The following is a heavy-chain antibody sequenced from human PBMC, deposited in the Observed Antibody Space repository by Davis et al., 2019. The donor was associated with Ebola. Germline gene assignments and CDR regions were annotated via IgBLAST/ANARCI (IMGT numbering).Heavy chain of an antibody. CDR2: ISGSGGST. Sequence: GESLKISCAASGFTFSSYAMSWVRQAPGKGLEWVSAISGSGGSTYYANSVKGRFTISRDNSKNTLYLQMNSLRVEDTAVYYCAKHDYGDYGFDYWGQGTLVTVSS. CDR1: GFTFSSYA. D-gene: IGHD4-17*01. J-gene: IGHJ4*02. V-gene: IGHV3-23*01. CDR3: AKHDYGDYGFDY.